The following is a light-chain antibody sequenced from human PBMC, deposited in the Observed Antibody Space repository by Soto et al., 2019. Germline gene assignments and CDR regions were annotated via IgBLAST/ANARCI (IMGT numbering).Light chain of an antibody. J-gene: IGKJ5*01. V-gene: IGKV1-39*01. CDR1: QHISDY. CDR2: AAS. Sequence: DIQMTQSPSSLSASVGDRVTITCRASQHISDYINWYQQKPGKAPKLLIYAASTLYGGVPSRFSGSGSGTDFTLKISRVEAEDVGVYYYMRGLQSTFGQGTRLEIK. CDR3: MRGLQST.